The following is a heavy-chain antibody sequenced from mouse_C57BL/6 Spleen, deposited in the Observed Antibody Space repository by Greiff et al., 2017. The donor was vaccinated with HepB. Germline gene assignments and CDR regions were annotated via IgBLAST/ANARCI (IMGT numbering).Heavy chain of an antibody. J-gene: IGHJ3*01. Sequence: QVQLKESGAELVRPGASVTLSCKASGYTFTDYEMHWVKQTPVHGLEWIGAIDPETGGTAYNQKFKGKAILTADKSSSTAYVELSRLTSEDSAVYYCTRDYDGYSWFAYWGQGTLVTVSA. V-gene: IGHV1-15*01. D-gene: IGHD2-3*01. CDR1: GYTFTDYE. CDR3: TRDYDGYSWFAY. CDR2: IDPETGGT.